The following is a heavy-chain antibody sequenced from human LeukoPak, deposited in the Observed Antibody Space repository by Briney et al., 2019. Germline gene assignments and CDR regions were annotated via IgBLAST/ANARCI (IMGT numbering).Heavy chain of an antibody. V-gene: IGHV4-59*01. CDR2: IYYSGST. D-gene: IGHD5-18*01. J-gene: IGHJ4*02. CDR1: GGSISSYY. CDR3: ARQIGYSYGYFDY. Sequence: WETLSLTCTVSGGSISSYYWSWIRQPPGKGLEWIGYIYYSGSTNYNPSLKSRVTISLDTSKNQFSLKVSSVTAADTAVYYCARQIGYSYGYFDYWGQGTLVTVSS.